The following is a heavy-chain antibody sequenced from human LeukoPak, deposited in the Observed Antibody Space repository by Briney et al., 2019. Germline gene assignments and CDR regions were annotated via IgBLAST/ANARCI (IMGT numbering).Heavy chain of an antibody. D-gene: IGHD3-10*01. V-gene: IGHV3-30*18. Sequence: GGSLRLSCAASGFTFSSYAMNWVRQAPGKGLEWVAVISHDGSYEYYADSMKGRFTISRDTSKNTLYLQMNSLRAEDTAVYYCAKDGLWFGDLTYFDYWCQGTLVTVSS. J-gene: IGHJ4*02. CDR1: GFTFSSYA. CDR2: ISHDGSYE. CDR3: AKDGLWFGDLTYFDY.